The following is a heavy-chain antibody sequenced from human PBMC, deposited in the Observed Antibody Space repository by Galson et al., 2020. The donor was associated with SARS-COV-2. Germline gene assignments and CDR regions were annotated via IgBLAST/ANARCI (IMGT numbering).Heavy chain of an antibody. Sequence: SETLSLTCAVSGGSISSGGYSWSWIRQPPGKGLEWIGYFYYSGSTYYNPSLKSRVTTSVDTSKNQFSLKLSSVTAADTAGYSCARSLYKYYYGSSGSKDAFDIWGQGTMVTVSS. J-gene: IGHJ3*02. V-gene: IGHV4-30-4*07. D-gene: IGHD3-22*01. CDR2: FYYSGST. CDR1: GGSISSGGYS. CDR3: ARSLYKYYYGSSGSKDAFDI.